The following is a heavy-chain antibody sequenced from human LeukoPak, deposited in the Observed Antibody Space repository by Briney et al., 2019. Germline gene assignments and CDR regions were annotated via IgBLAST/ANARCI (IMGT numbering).Heavy chain of an antibody. Sequence: SETLSPTCAVSGGSISSGGYSWSWIRQPPGKGLEWIGYIYYSGSTYYNPSLKSRVTISVDTSKNQFSLKLSSVTAADTAVYYCARGVSLLRYFDWDYWGQGTLVTVSS. CDR1: GGSISSGGYS. J-gene: IGHJ4*02. CDR3: ARGVSLLRYFDWDY. CDR2: IYYSGST. D-gene: IGHD3-9*01. V-gene: IGHV4-30-4*07.